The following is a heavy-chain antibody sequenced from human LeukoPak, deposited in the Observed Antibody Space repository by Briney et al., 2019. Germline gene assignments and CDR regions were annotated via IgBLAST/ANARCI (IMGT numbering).Heavy chain of an antibody. CDR2: IKEDGSEK. Sequence: GGSLRLSCAASGFTFSRSWMSWVRQAPGKGLEWVAKIKEDGSEKTYVDSVKGRFTISRDNAKNSLYLQLNSLGAEDTAVYCARGWDYYDSSGYYYYFDYWGQGTLVTVSS. CDR1: GFTFSRSW. D-gene: IGHD3-22*01. J-gene: IGHJ4*02. CDR3: ARGWDYYDSSGYYYYFDY. V-gene: IGHV3-7*03.